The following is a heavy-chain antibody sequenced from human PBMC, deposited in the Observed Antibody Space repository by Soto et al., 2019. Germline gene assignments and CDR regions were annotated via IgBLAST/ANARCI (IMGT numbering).Heavy chain of an antibody. CDR3: ARHLPGSGYAMDV. J-gene: IGHJ6*02. V-gene: IGHV3-21*01. Sequence: PGGSLRLSCAASGFTSSSYSMNWVRQAPGKGLEWVSCISTTSTYIYDADSVKGRFTISRDNAKNSLYLQMNSLRAEDTAVYYCARHLPGSGYAMDVWGQGTTVTVSS. CDR1: GFTSSSYS. D-gene: IGHD3-10*01. CDR2: ISTTSTYI.